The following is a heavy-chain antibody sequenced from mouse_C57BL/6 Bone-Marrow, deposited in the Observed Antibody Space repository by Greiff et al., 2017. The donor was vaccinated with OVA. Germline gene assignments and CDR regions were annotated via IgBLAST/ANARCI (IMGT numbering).Heavy chain of an antibody. CDR3: ARYSRRGPFAY. J-gene: IGHJ3*01. V-gene: IGHV7-3*01. D-gene: IGHD2-12*01. CDR2: IRNKANGYTT. Sequence: DVKLVESGGGLVQPGGSLSLSCAASGFTFTDYYMSWVRQPPGKALEWLGFIRNKANGYTTEYSASVKGRFTISRDNSQSILYLQMNALRAEDSATYYCARYSRRGPFAYWGQGTLVTVSA. CDR1: GFTFTDYY.